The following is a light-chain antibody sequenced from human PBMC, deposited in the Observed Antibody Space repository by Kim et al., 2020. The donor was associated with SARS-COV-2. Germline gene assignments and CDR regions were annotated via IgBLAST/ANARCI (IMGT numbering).Light chain of an antibody. CDR3: QRSSWPIT. CDR1: QSVGDF. V-gene: IGKV3-11*01. J-gene: IGKJ5*01. Sequence: SWSPGEGATPSCRASQSVGDFLAWYQQRPGQAPRLLIYDASKRATGIPARFSGSGSGTDFTLTISTLESEDFAIYYCQRSSWPITFGQGTRLEIK. CDR2: DAS.